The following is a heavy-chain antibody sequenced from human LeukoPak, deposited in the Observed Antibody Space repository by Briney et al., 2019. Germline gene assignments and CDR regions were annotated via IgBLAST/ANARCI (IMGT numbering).Heavy chain of an antibody. CDR3: ARNRVVGAPNFDY. J-gene: IGHJ4*02. CDR1: GYSISSGYY. D-gene: IGHD1-26*01. Sequence: SETLSLTCTVSGYSISSGYYWGWIRQPPGKGLEWLAYISYSGSTSYNPSLKSRVTISLDTSKNQFSLRLTSVTAADTAVYYCARNRVVGAPNFDYWGQGTLVTVFS. CDR2: ISYSGST. V-gene: IGHV4-61*01.